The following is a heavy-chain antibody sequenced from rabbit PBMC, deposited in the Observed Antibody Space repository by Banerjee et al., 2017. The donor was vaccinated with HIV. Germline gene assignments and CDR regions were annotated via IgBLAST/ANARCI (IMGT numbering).Heavy chain of an antibody. J-gene: IGHJ4*01. CDR3: ARDGYAGYGPLYYFNL. V-gene: IGHV1S45*01. CDR1: GIFFSSFFS. Sequence: QAPLVESGGGLVQLGGSRKRTCKASGIFFSSFFSMCWVRQAPGSGLEWIGCIYTDNDSTSYANWAKGRFTISRTSSTTVTLQMTSLTAADTATYFCARDGYAGYGPLYYFNLWGPGTLVTVS. D-gene: IGHD7-1*01. CDR2: IYTDNDST.